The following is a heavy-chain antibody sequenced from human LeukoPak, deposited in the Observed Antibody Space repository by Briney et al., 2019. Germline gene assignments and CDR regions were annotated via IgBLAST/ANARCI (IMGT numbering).Heavy chain of an antibody. CDR3: ARVFQFSHFDC. J-gene: IGHJ4*02. Sequence: SETLSLTCAVYGGSFSGYYWSWIRQPPGKGLEWIGEINHSGSTYYNPSLKSRVTMSLDTSKTQFSLRLTSVTAADTAVYYCARVFQFSHFDCWGQGTLVTVSS. CDR1: GGSFSGYY. CDR2: INHSGST. D-gene: IGHD5-24*01. V-gene: IGHV4-34*01.